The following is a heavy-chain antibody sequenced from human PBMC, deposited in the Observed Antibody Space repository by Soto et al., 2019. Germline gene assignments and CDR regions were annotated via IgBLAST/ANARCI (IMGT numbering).Heavy chain of an antibody. CDR2: ISGSGSIT. Sequence: EVQLLESGGGLVQPGGSLSLSCVASEFTFSNYAMTWVRQAPGKGLEWVSSISGSGSITYYAESVKGRFAISRDNSKNPLFQQMNSLRAEETGIYYCAKAEKNSAVAGYLDNWGQGTLVTVSS. J-gene: IGHJ4*02. CDR3: AKAEKNSAVAGYLDN. V-gene: IGHV3-23*01. D-gene: IGHD6-19*01. CDR1: EFTFSNYA.